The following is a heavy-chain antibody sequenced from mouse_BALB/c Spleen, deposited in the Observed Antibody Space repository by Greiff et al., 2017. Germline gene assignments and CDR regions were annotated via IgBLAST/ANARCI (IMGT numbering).Heavy chain of an antibody. CDR1: GYTFTSYW. CDR2: IDPSDSET. V-gene: IGHV1-69*02. Sequence: VQLQQPGAELVKPGAPVKLSCKASGYTFTSYWMNWVKQRPGRGLEWIGRIDPSDSETHYNQKFKDKATLTVDKSSSTAYIQLSSLTSEDSAVYYCARGYLYYFDYWGQGTTLTVSS. J-gene: IGHJ2*01. D-gene: IGHD2-2*01. CDR3: ARGYLYYFDY.